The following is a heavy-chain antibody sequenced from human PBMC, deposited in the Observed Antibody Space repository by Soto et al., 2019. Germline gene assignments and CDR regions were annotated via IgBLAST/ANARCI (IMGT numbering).Heavy chain of an antibody. CDR1: GDSVCSNDST. J-gene: IGHJ4*02. CDR2: TYYRSKWYI. CDR3: ARGSYTSTWY. V-gene: IGHV6-1*01. Sequence: AQTLPLTGAISGDSVCSNDSTSDWIRQSPSRGLEWLGRTYYRSKWYIDYAVSVKSRMTINPDTSKNQFSLELNSVTPEDTDVYYCARGSYTSTWYWGQGTLVTVSS. D-gene: IGHD6-13*01.